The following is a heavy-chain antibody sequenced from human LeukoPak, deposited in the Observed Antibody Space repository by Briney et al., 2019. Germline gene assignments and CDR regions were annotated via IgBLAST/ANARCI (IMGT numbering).Heavy chain of an antibody. CDR1: GFTFSSYS. CDR3: ARDIRFYYDSSGYDS. CDR2: IYYTGST. Sequence: GSLRLSCAASGFTFSSYSMNWVRQAPGKGLEWIGNIYYTGSTYYSPSLKSRITISVDTSKNQFSLKLTSVTAADTAVYFCARDIRFYYDSSGYDSWGQGTLVTVSS. V-gene: IGHV4-59*12. J-gene: IGHJ4*02. D-gene: IGHD3-22*01.